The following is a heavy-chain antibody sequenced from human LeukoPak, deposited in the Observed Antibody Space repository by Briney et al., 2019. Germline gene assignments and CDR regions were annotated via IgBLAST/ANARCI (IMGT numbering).Heavy chain of an antibody. D-gene: IGHD3-10*01. J-gene: IGHJ4*02. CDR1: GGSISSSNW. V-gene: IGHV4-4*02. Sequence: SETLSLTCAVSGGSISSSNWWSWVRQPPGKGLEWIGEIYHSGSTNYNPSLKSRVTISVDKSKNQFSLKPSSVTAADTAVYYCATLYYYGSGSYYNHPADYWGQGTLVTVSS. CDR2: IYHSGST. CDR3: ATLYYYGSGSYYNHPADY.